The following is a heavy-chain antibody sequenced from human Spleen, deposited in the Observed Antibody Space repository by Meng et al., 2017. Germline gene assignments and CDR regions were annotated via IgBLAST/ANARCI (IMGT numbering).Heavy chain of an antibody. CDR2: ISSSGSTI. V-gene: IGHV3-48*04. Sequence: GESLKISCAASGFTFSSYTMNWVRQAPGKGLEWVSYISSSGSTIYYADSVKGRFTISRDNAKNSLYLQMNSLRAEDTAVYYCAREAPFGSYFLGESGDFMDVWGQGTTVTVSS. CDR1: GFTFSSYT. D-gene: IGHD1-26*01. J-gene: IGHJ6*02. CDR3: AREAPFGSYFLGESGDFMDV.